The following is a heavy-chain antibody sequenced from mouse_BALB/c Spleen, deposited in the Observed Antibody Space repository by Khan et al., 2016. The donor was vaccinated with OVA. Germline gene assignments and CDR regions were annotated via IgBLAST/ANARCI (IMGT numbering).Heavy chain of an antibody. J-gene: IGHJ4*01. CDR1: GYSFTSDYA. Sequence: EVELVESGPGLVKPSQSLSLSCTVTGYSFTSDYAWYWIRQFPGNQLEWRGYISYGGSTSYNPSLKSRFSITRDTSKNQFFLQLNSVTTEDTATYYCARKNYYGYAMDYWGQGTSVTVSS. CDR2: ISYGGST. D-gene: IGHD1-1*01. V-gene: IGHV3-2*02. CDR3: ARKNYYGYAMDY.